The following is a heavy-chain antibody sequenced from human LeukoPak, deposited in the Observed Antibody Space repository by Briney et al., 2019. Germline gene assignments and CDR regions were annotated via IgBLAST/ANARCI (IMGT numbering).Heavy chain of an antibody. CDR1: GGSISNYY. V-gene: IGHV4-59*01. CDR3: ASKEIAAAPSDP. J-gene: IGHJ5*02. Sequence: KPSETLSLTCTVSGGSISNYYWSWIRQPPGKGLEWIGYIYYSWSTIYNPSLKSRVAISVDTSKNQFSLKLSSVTAADTAVYYCASKEIAAAPSDPWGQGTLVTVSS. D-gene: IGHD6-13*01. CDR2: IYYSWST.